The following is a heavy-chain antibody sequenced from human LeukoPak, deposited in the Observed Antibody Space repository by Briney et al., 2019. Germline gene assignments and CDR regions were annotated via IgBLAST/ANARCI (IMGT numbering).Heavy chain of an antibody. CDR2: GYASEST. CDR1: GASVSSNY. D-gene: IGHD3-9*01. J-gene: IGHJ4*02. CDR3: ARQRGDYDTFTGYYIGYFDY. Sequence: SETLSLTCTVSGASVSSNYWNWIRQPPGQGLEWIGYGYASESTRYNPSLKTRVPISVDTSTTKFSLKLNSVTAADTAVYFCARQRGDYDTFTGYYIGYFDYWGQGALVSVSS. V-gene: IGHV4-4*08.